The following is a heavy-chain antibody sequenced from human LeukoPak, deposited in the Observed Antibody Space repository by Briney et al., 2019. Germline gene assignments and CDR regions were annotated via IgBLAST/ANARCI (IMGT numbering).Heavy chain of an antibody. CDR2: IYYSGST. V-gene: IGHV4-39*07. Sequence: SETLSLTCTVSGGSISSSSYYWGWIRQPPGKGLEWIGSIYYSGSTYYNPSLKSRVTISVDTSKNQFSLKVISMTAADTAAYYGLIRICGRGTMVTVSS. CDR1: GGSISSSSYY. J-gene: IGHJ3*02. D-gene: IGHD2/OR15-2a*01. CDR3: LIRI.